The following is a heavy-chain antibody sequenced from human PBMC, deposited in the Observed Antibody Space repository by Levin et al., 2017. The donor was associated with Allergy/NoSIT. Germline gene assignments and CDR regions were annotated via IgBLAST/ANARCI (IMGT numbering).Heavy chain of an antibody. CDR3: ARGGGGDSLHAFDI. V-gene: IGHV3-30-3*01. J-gene: IGHJ3*02. Sequence: GESLKISCAASGFTFSSYAMHWVRQAPGKGLEWVAVISYDGSNKYYADSVKGRFTISRDNSKNTLYLQMNSLRAEDTAVYYCARGGGGDSLHAFDIWGQGTMVTVSS. CDR1: GFTFSSYA. D-gene: IGHD2-21*02. CDR2: ISYDGSNK.